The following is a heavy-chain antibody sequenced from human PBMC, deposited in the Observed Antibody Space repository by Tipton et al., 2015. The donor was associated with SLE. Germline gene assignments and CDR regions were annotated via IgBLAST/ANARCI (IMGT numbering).Heavy chain of an antibody. CDR2: ISSSSSTI. V-gene: IGHV3-48*01. CDR1: GFTFSSYS. CDR3: ARGIAAAGFDY. D-gene: IGHD6-13*01. J-gene: IGHJ4*02. Sequence: GSLRLSCAASGFTFSSYSMNWVRQAPGKGLEWVSYISSSSSTIYYADSVKGRFTISRDNAKNSLYLQMNSLRAEDTAVYYCARGIAAAGFDYWGQGTLVTVSS.